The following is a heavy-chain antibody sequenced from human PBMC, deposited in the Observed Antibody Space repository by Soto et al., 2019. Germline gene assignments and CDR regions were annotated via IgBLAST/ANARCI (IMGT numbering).Heavy chain of an antibody. J-gene: IGHJ5*02. CDR2: IYYSGST. V-gene: IGHV4-31*03. CDR1: GGSIIDSGSFY. D-gene: IGHD2-15*01. Sequence: QVQMQESGPGLVKPSQTLYLTCSVSGGSIIDSGSFYWNWIRQHPGKGLEWIGYIYYSGSTYYNRSLKSRATISLDTSKNQSSLKLTSVTAADTAIYYCARGEVVASNWFDPWGQGTLVTVSS. CDR3: ARGEVVASNWFDP.